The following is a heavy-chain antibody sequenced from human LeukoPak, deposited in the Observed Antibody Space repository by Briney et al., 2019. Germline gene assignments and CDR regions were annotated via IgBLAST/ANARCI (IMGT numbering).Heavy chain of an antibody. D-gene: IGHD6-13*01. CDR2: INSDGSTT. V-gene: IGHV3-74*01. CDR1: GFTFSSYW. CDR3: ARGSGSWYYMDV. J-gene: IGHJ6*03. Sequence: GGSLRLSCAASGFTFSSYWMHWIRQAPGKGLVWVSRINSDGSTTSHADSVKGRFTISRDNAKNTLYLQMNSLRAEDTAVYYCARGSGSWYYMDVWGKGTTVTVSS.